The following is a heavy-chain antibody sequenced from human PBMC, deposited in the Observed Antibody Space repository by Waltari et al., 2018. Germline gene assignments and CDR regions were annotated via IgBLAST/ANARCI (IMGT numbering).Heavy chain of an antibody. V-gene: IGHV3-23*04. Sequence: DVQLVESGGGLVQPGESLRLSCAASGFTFGSCAMNWVRLAPGKGLCWVSSISGSVSNTYLADSVKGRFTISRDNSKNTLYLQMNSLTAEDSALYYCAKDRRGYDKDIEYWGQGALVIVSS. CDR2: ISGSVSNT. D-gene: IGHD5-12*01. J-gene: IGHJ4*02. CDR1: GFTFGSCA. CDR3: AKDRRGYDKDIEY.